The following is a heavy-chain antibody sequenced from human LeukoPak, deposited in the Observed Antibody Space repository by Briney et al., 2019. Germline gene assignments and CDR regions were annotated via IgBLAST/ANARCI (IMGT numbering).Heavy chain of an antibody. CDR3: ASTFERGGIAVAADNWFDP. Sequence: SETLSLTCAVYGGSFSGYYWSWIRQPPGKGLELIGKINHSGSTNYNPSLKSRVTISVDTSKNQFSLKLTSVTAADTAVYYCASTFERGGIAVAADNWFDPWGQGTLVTVSS. CDR1: GGSFSGYY. J-gene: IGHJ5*02. CDR2: INHSGST. V-gene: IGHV4-34*01. D-gene: IGHD6-19*01.